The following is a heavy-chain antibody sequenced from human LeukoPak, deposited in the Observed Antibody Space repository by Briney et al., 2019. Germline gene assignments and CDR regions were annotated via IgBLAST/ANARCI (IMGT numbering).Heavy chain of an antibody. CDR3: ARAGYTAMVVVY. D-gene: IGHD5-18*01. CDR2: IGSSGSYI. J-gene: IGHJ4*02. CDR1: GFTFSSYS. V-gene: IGHV3-21*01. Sequence: GGSLRLSCAASGFTFSSYSMNWVRQAPGKGLEWVSSIGSSGSYIYYADSVKGRFTISRDNAKNSLYLQMTSLRAEDKAVYSCARAGYTAMVVVYWGQGALVTVSS.